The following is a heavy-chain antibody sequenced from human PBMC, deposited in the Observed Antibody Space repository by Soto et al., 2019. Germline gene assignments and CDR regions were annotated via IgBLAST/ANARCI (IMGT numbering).Heavy chain of an antibody. J-gene: IGHJ6*02. CDR1: GYTFISCH. Sequence: SVKVSCKASGYTFISCHSHWVLQAPRQGLEWMGWMNPNSGNTGYAQKFQGRVTMTRNTSISTAYMELSSLRSEDTAVYYCARGNSGWHSYYYYGMDVWGQGTTVTVSS. CDR3: ARGNSGWHSYYYYGMDV. D-gene: IGHD6-19*01. V-gene: IGHV1-8*01. CDR2: MNPNSGNT.